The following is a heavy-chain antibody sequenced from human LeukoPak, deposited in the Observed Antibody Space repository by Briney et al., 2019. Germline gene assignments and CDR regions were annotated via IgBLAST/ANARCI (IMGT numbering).Heavy chain of an antibody. D-gene: IGHD3-22*01. CDR1: GGTFSSYA. J-gene: IGHJ5*02. CDR2: IIPIFGTA. V-gene: IGHV1-69*05. Sequence: ASVKVSCKSSGGTFSSYAISWVRQAPGQGLEGMGGIIPIFGTANYAQKFQGRVTITTDESTSTAYMELSSLRSEDTAVYYCARAHYYDSSGPAYNWVDPWGQGTLVTVSS. CDR3: ARAHYYDSSGPAYNWVDP.